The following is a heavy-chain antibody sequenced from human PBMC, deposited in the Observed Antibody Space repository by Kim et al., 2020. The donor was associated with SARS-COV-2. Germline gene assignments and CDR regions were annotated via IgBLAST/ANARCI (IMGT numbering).Heavy chain of an antibody. CDR1: GYTFTSYY. J-gene: IGHJ4*02. CDR3: ARDDVAAADRSKLDY. Sequence: ASVKVSCKASGYTFTSYYMHWVRQAPGQGLEWMGIINPSGGSTSYAQKFQGRVTMTRDTSTSTVYMELSSLRSEDTAVYYCARDDVAAADRSKLDYWGQGTLVTVSS. V-gene: IGHV1-46*01. CDR2: INPSGGST. D-gene: IGHD6-13*01.